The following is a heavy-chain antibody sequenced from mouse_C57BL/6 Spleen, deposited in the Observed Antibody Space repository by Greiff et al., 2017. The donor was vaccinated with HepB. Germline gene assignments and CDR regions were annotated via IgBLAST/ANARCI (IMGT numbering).Heavy chain of an antibody. CDR1: GYTFTSYT. V-gene: IGHV1-4*01. J-gene: IGHJ1*03. Sequence: QVQLQQSGAELARPGASVKMSCKASGYTFTSYTMHWVKQRPGQGLEWIGYINPSSGYTKYNQKFKDKATLTADKSSSTAYMQLSSLTYEDSAVYYCASFGYFDVWGTGTTVTVSS. CDR3: ASFGYFDV. CDR2: INPSSGYT.